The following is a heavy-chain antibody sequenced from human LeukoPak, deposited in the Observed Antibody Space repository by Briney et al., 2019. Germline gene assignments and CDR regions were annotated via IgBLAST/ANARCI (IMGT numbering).Heavy chain of an antibody. J-gene: IGHJ4*02. CDR1: GYSISSGYY. CDR2: IYHSGTT. Sequence: PSETLSLTCVVSGYSISSGYYWGSIRQPPGKGLEWIGSIYHSGTTYYNPSLKSRVTISVDTSKNQFSLKLSSVTAADTAVYYYARVRLFSCDGDRGKFDYWGQGTLVTVSS. D-gene: IGHD4-17*01. V-gene: IGHV4-38-2*01. CDR3: ARVRLFSCDGDRGKFDY.